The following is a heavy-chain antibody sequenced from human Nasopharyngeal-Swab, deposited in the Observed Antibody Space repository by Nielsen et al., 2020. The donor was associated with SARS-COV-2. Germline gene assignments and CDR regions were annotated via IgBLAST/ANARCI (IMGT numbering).Heavy chain of an antibody. CDR3: ARQLDYYDSSGYYLRYFDY. CDR1: GGSISSYY. Sequence: SETLCLTCTASGGSISSYYWSWIRKPPGRGLEWIGYIYYSGSTNYNPSLKSRVTISVDTSKNQFSLKLSSVTAADTAVYYCARQLDYYDSSGYYLRYFDYWGQGTLVTVSS. CDR2: IYYSGST. J-gene: IGHJ4*02. V-gene: IGHV4-59*08. D-gene: IGHD3-22*01.